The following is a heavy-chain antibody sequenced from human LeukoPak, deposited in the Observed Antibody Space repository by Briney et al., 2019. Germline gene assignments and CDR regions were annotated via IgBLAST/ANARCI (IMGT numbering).Heavy chain of an antibody. CDR3: AITVTSQLLWYLNDAFDI. CDR2: INPNSGGT. D-gene: IGHD2-2*01. CDR1: GYTFTGYY. Sequence: ASVKVSCKASGYTFTGYYMHWVRQAPGQGLEWMGWINPNSGGTNYAQKFQGRVTMTRDTSISTAYMELSGLRSDDTAVYYCAITVTSQLLWYLNDAFDIWGQGTMVTVSS. V-gene: IGHV1-2*02. J-gene: IGHJ3*02.